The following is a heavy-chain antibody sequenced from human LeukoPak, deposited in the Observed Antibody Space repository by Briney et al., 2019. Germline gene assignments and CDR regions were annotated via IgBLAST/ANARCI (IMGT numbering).Heavy chain of an antibody. CDR2: ISAYNGNT. D-gene: IGHD6-13*01. CDR1: GYTFTSYG. CDR3: ARVGSSNDAFDI. J-gene: IGHJ3*02. Sequence: ASVKVSFKASGYTFTSYGMSWVRQPPGQGREWMGWISAYNGNTNYAQKLQGRVTMTTDTSTSTAYMELRSLRSDDTAVYYCARVGSSNDAFDIWGQGTMVTVSS. V-gene: IGHV1-18*01.